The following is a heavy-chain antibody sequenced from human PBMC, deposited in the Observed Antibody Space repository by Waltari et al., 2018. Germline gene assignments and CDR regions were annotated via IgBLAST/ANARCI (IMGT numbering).Heavy chain of an antibody. CDR2: INHSGST. V-gene: IGHV4-34*01. Sequence: QVQLQQWGAGLLKPSETLSLTCAVYGGSFSGYYWSWIRQPPGKGLEWIGEINHSGSTNYNPSLKSRVTRSVDTSKNQFSLKLSSVTAADTAVYYCARGRGENVLVDTYGYWGQGTLVTVSS. CDR3: ARGRGENVLVDTYGY. J-gene: IGHJ4*02. CDR1: GGSFSGYY. D-gene: IGHD2-8*02.